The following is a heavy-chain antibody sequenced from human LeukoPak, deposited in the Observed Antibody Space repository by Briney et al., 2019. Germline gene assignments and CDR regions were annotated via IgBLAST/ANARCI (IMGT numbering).Heavy chain of an antibody. CDR2: ISSSGNSI. Sequence: GGSLRLSCAASGFTFSTYEMNWVRQAPGKGLEWVSYISSSGNSIYYADSVKGRFTISRDNAKNSLYLQMSSLRAEDTAVYYCARWDYWGQGTLVTVSS. CDR1: GFTFSTYE. V-gene: IGHV3-48*03. J-gene: IGHJ4*02. CDR3: ARWDY.